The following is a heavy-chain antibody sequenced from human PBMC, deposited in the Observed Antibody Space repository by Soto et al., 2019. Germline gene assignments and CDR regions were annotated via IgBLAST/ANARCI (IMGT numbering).Heavy chain of an antibody. Sequence: SGPTLVNPTQTLTLTCTFSGFSLSTSGMCVSWIRQPPGKALEWLALIDWGDEKYYSTSLKTRLTISKDTSKNQVVLTMTNMDPVDTATYYCAHHPYYGLGSYSFDYWGQGTLVTVSS. J-gene: IGHJ4*02. V-gene: IGHV2-70*12. D-gene: IGHD3-10*01. CDR3: AHHPYYGLGSYSFDY. CDR2: IDWGDEK. CDR1: GFSLSTSGMC.